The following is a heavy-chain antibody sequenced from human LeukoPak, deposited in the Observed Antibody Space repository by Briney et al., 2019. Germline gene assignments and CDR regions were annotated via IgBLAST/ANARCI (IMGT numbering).Heavy chain of an antibody. J-gene: IGHJ4*02. D-gene: IGHD3-16*01. CDR1: GGSMSSSSYY. CDR3: ARVGGGYYFDY. V-gene: IGHV4-39*07. Sequence: SETLSLTCTVSGGSMSSSSYYWGWIRQPPGKGLEWIGSIYYSGSTYYNPSLKSRVTISVDTSKNQFSLKLSSVTAADTAVYYCARVGGGYYFDYWGQGTLVTVSS. CDR2: IYYSGST.